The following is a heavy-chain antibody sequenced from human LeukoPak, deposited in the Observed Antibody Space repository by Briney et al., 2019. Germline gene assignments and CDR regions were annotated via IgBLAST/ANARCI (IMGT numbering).Heavy chain of an antibody. CDR2: INPNNGGT. D-gene: IGHD6-13*01. Sequence: ASVKVSCNASGYTFTGHYIHWVRQATGQGLEWMGWINPNNGGTSYAQKFQGRVSVTRDTSITTAYMELSRLRCDDTALYYCARDRVPFYSSTFKDYYLQYGLDVWGQGTTVTVSS. J-gene: IGHJ6*02. CDR3: ARDRVPFYSSTFKDYYLQYGLDV. V-gene: IGHV1-2*02. CDR1: GYTFTGHY.